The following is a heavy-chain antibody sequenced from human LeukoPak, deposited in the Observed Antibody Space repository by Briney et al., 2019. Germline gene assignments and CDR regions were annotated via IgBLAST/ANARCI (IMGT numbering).Heavy chain of an antibody. V-gene: IGHV4-34*01. Sequence: KPSETLSLTCAVYGGSFSGYYWSWIRQPPGKGLEWIGEINHSGSTNYNPSLKSRVTISVDTSKNQFSLKLSSVTAADTAVYYCARLSIASRVRIFDYWGQGTLVTVSS. CDR2: INHSGST. D-gene: IGHD6-6*01. CDR1: GGSFSGYY. CDR3: ARLSIASRVRIFDY. J-gene: IGHJ4*02.